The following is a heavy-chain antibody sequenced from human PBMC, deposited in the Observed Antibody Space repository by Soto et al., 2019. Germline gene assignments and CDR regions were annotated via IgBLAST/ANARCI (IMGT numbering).Heavy chain of an antibody. J-gene: IGHJ4*02. V-gene: IGHV3-23*01. Sequence: EVQLLESGGGLVQPGGALRLSCAASGFTFSRHAMSWVRQAPGKGLEWISSISAGSEGAYYADSVKGRFTISRDNSNNTLYLQMNSLRAEDTAVYYCARDLWWYLHWGQGTLVTVSS. CDR2: ISAGSEGA. CDR3: ARDLWWYLH. D-gene: IGHD2-15*01. CDR1: GFTFSRHA.